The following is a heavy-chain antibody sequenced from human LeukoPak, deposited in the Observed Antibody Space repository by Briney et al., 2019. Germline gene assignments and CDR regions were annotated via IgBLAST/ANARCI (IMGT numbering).Heavy chain of an antibody. CDR3: ATSDILTGHPLGNWFDP. CDR1: GYTLTELS. J-gene: IGHJ5*02. CDR2: FDPEDGES. Sequence: ASVKVSCKVSGYTLTELSMHWVRQAPGKGLEWMGAFDPEDGESIYAQKFQGRVTMTEDTSTDTAYMELSSLRSEDTAVYYCATSDILTGHPLGNWFDPWGQGTLVTVSS. D-gene: IGHD3-9*01. V-gene: IGHV1-24*01.